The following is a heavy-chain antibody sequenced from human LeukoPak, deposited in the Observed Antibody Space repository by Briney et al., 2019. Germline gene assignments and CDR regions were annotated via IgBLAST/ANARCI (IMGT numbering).Heavy chain of an antibody. V-gene: IGHV4-4*07. CDR2: IYTSGNT. D-gene: IGHD3-10*02. J-gene: IGHJ4*02. CDR1: GGSISSYY. CDR3: AGGVRGVDYFGY. Sequence: SETLSLTCTVSGGSISSYYWSWIRQPAGKGLEWIGRIYTSGNTNYNPSLKSRVTISVDKSQNQFSLKLSSVTAADTAVYFCAGGVRGVDYFGYWGQGTLVTVSS.